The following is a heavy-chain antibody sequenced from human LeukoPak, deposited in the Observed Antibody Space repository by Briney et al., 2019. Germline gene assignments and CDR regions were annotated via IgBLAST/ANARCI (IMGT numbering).Heavy chain of an antibody. CDR3: ATVGVGYDILTGYYGY. D-gene: IGHD3-9*01. J-gene: IGHJ4*02. CDR1: GYTLTELS. V-gene: IGHV1-24*01. CDR2: FDPEDGET. Sequence: ASAKVSCKVSGYTLTELSMHWVRQAPGKGLEWMGGFDPEDGETIYAQKFQGRVTMTEDTSTDTAYMELSSLRSEDTAVYYCATVGVGYDILTGYYGYWGQGTLVTVSS.